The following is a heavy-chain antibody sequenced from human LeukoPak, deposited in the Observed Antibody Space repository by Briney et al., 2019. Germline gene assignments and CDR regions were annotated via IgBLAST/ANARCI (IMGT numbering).Heavy chain of an antibody. Sequence: GGSLRLSCAASGSTFSNYEVNWVRQAPGKGLEWVSYISTSGSTIYYADSVKGRFTISRDNAKNSVYLQMNSLRAEDTAVYYCVRDRVGSTQFDYWGQGTLVTVSS. D-gene: IGHD5/OR15-5a*01. CDR3: VRDRVGSTQFDY. J-gene: IGHJ4*02. CDR1: GSTFSNYE. CDR2: ISTSGSTI. V-gene: IGHV3-48*03.